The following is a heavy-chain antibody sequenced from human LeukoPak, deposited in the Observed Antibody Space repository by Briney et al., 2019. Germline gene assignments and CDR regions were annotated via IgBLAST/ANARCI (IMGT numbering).Heavy chain of an antibody. J-gene: IGHJ3*01. CDR1: EFTFSKYG. Sequence: PGGSLRLSCVASEFTFSKYGIHWVRQAPGKGLEWVAVISYDGRNVDYEDSVKARFTISRDNSKNTVYLQMSSLRTEDTAVYYCAKGATTMSTADAFVLWGQGAMVTVSS. D-gene: IGHD4-17*01. V-gene: IGHV3-30*18. CDR2: ISYDGRNV. CDR3: AKGATTMSTADAFVL.